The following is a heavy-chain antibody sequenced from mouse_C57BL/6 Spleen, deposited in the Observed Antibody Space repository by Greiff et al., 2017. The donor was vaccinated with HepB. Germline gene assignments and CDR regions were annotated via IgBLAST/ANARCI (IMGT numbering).Heavy chain of an antibody. D-gene: IGHD1-1*01. CDR3: TRSITTVVADPYYFDY. Sequence: VQVVESGAELVRPGASVTLSCKASGYTFTDYEMHWVKQTPVHGLEWIGAIDPETGGTAYNQKFKGKAILTADKSSSTAYMELRSLTSEDSAVYYCTRSITTVVADPYYFDYWGQGTTLTVSS. CDR1: GYTFTDYE. J-gene: IGHJ2*01. CDR2: IDPETGGT. V-gene: IGHV1-15*01.